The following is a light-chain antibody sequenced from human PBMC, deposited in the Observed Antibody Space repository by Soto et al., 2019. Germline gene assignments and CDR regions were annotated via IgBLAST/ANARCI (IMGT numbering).Light chain of an antibody. CDR3: QKYNGAPRA. J-gene: IGKJ1*01. CDR1: QGISNS. CDR2: AAS. Sequence: DIQMTQSPSSLSASVGDRVTITCRAIQGISNSLAWYQQKPGKVPKLLIYAASTLQAGVPSRFSGSGSGTDFTLTISSLQPEDVATYYCQKYNGAPRAFGQGTKVEIK. V-gene: IGKV1-27*01.